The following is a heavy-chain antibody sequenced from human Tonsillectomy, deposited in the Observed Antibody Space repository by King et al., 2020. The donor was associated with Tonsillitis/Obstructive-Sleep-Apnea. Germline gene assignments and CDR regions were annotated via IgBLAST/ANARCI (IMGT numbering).Heavy chain of an antibody. D-gene: IGHD1-14*01. CDR3: AGLRDSGTTYDF. CDR2: LNQDGGVN. J-gene: IGHJ4*02. Sequence: VQLVESGGDLVQPGGSLRLSCAASGFTFSTYWMSWVRQAPGKGLEWVATLNQDGGVNNYVDSLKGRFTVSRDNAEHSLYLQMNRLRVDDTAVYYFAGLRDSGTTYDFCGQGALVTVSS. V-gene: IGHV3-7*01. CDR1: GFTFSTYW.